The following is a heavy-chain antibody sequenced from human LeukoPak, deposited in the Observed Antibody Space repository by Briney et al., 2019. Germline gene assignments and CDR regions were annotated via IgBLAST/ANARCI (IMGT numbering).Heavy chain of an antibody. CDR2: ISGSGGST. V-gene: IGHV3-23*01. CDR1: GFTFSAYA. D-gene: IGHD6-13*01. J-gene: IGHJ5*02. CDR3: ARDGMEQQLVGRYNWFDP. Sequence: GGSLRLSCAASGFTFSAYAMTWVRQAPGKGLEWVSAISGSGGSTYYADSVKGRFTISRDNSKNTLYLQMNSLRAEDTAVYYCARDGMEQQLVGRYNWFDPWGQGTLVTVSS.